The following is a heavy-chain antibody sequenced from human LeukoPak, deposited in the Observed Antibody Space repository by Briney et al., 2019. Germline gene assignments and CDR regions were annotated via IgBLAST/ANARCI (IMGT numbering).Heavy chain of an antibody. Sequence: PSETLSLTCTVSGGSISSGSYYWSWIRQPAGKGLEWIGRIYTSGSTSYHPSLKSRVTISVDTSKNQFSLKLSSVTAADTAVYYCARSSWYDIIDYWGQGTLVTVSS. CDR3: ARSSWYDIIDY. CDR1: GGSISSGSYY. CDR2: IYTSGST. J-gene: IGHJ4*02. D-gene: IGHD6-13*01. V-gene: IGHV4-61*02.